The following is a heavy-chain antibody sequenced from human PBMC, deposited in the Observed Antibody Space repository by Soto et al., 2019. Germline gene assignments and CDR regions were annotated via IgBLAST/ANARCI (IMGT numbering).Heavy chain of an antibody. V-gene: IGHV3-64D*06. D-gene: IGHD5-12*01. CDR3: VKSRGGNNFDFFD. CDR1: GFTFSSYA. Sequence: LRLSCSASGFTFSSYAMHWVRQAPGKGLEYVSGVRGNGDPPFYADSVKGRFTISRDNSKNTLYLQMSSLSADDTAVYYCVKSRGGNNFDFFDWGQGALVTVSS. J-gene: IGHJ4*02. CDR2: VRGNGDPP.